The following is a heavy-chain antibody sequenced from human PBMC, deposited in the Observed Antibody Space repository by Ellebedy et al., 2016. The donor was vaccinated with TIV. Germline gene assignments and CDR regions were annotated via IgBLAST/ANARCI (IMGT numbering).Heavy chain of an antibody. Sequence: GESLKISCAASGFTFSSYAMSWIRQAPGKGLEWVSAISGRGDDTKYADSVKGRFTISRDNSKNTVYLQMNRLRGEDTAVYYCAKAGYDRSASTNWFDSWGQGTRVTVSS. CDR1: GFTFSSYA. CDR3: AKAGYDRSASTNWFDS. V-gene: IGHV3-23*01. D-gene: IGHD3-22*01. J-gene: IGHJ5*01. CDR2: ISGRGDDT.